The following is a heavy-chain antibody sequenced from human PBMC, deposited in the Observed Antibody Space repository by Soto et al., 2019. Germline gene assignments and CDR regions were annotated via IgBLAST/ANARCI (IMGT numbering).Heavy chain of an antibody. J-gene: IGHJ6*02. Sequence: EVQLVESGGGLVKPGGSLRLSCAASGLTFSSYSMNWVRQAPGKGLEWVSSISSSSSYIYYADSVKGRFTISRDNAKNSLYLQMNSLRAEDTAVYYCANVYDFWSGYYSRGMDVWGQGTTVTVSS. CDR1: GLTFSSYS. D-gene: IGHD3-3*01. CDR2: ISSSSSYI. V-gene: IGHV3-21*01. CDR3: ANVYDFWSGYYSRGMDV.